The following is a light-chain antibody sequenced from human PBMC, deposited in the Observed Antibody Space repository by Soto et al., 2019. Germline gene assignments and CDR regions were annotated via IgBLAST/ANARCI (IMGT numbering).Light chain of an antibody. V-gene: IGKV3-20*01. CDR1: QRIGTNS. J-gene: IGKJ4*01. CDR2: GAS. CDR3: QQYAKIPLT. Sequence: EIVLTQSPGTLSLSPGNRATLSCTASQRIGTNSLAWFQQKPDQAPTLLIYGASARVPGIPDRCSGSGSGTDFTLTISRLEPEDFAVYYCQQYAKIPLTFGGGTKVEIK.